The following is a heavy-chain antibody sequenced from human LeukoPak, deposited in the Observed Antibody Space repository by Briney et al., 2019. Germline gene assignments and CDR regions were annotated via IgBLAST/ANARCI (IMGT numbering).Heavy chain of an antibody. J-gene: IGHJ4*02. CDR3: ARHCITMIVGSCTSDY. CDR1: GGSISSSSYY. Sequence: PSETLSLTCTVSGGSISSSSYYWGSTRQPPGQGLEWNGSIYYSGSTYYKPSLKSRVTISVDTSKKQFSLMLSSVTAADTAVYYCARHCITMIVGSCTSDYWGQGTLVTVS. V-gene: IGHV4-39*01. CDR2: IYYSGST. D-gene: IGHD3-22*01.